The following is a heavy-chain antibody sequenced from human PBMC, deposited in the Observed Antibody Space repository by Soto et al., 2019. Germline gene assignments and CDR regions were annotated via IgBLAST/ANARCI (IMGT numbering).Heavy chain of an antibody. CDR3: AKEVSLGSTVDLGY. CDR2: ISGSGGST. J-gene: IGHJ4*02. V-gene: IGHV3-23*01. CDR1: GFTFSICA. D-gene: IGHD7-27*01. Sequence: GGSLRLSCAASGFTFSICAMSWVRQXPGKGLEWVSTISGSGGSTYYADAVKGRFSISRDNSMGTLYLQMKSLRVEDTAIYYCAKEVSLGSTVDLGYWGQGTLVTVSS.